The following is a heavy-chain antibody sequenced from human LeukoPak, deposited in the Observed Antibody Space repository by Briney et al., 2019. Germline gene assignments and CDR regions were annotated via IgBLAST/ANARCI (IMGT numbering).Heavy chain of an antibody. CDR1: GYSISSGYY. Sequence: SETLSLTCTVSGYSISSGYYWGWIRQPPGKGLEWIGEINHSGSTNYNPSLKSRVTISVDTSKNQFSLKLSSVTAADTAVYYCARKGYIVVVPAAIGSPYYYYYMDVWGTGTTVTVSS. J-gene: IGHJ6*03. V-gene: IGHV4-38-2*02. D-gene: IGHD2-2*01. CDR3: ARKGYIVVVPAAIGSPYYYYYMDV. CDR2: INHSGST.